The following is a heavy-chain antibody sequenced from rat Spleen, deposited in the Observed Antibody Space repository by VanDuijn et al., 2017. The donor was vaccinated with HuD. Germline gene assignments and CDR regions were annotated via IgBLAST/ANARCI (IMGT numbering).Heavy chain of an antibody. J-gene: IGHJ2*01. V-gene: IGHV5-7*01. D-gene: IGHD3-6*01. CDR2: ISYDGSST. CDR3: ARQNWPYYFDY. CDR1: GFTFNDYY. Sequence: EVQLVESGGGLVQPGRSLKLSCAASGFTFNDYYLAWVRQAPTKGLEWVATISYDGSSTFHRDSVKGRFTISRDNAKSTLYLQMDSLRSEDTATYYCARQNWPYYFDYWGQGVMVTVSS.